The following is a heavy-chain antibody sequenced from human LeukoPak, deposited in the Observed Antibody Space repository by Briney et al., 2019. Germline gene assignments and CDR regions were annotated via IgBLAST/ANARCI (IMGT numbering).Heavy chain of an antibody. CDR1: GGSISSGTYY. CDR2: IYYSGST. CDR3: ARLGGSYHDY. Sequence: SETLSLTCTVSGGSISSGTYYWSWLRQPAGKGLEWIGYIYYSGSTNYNPSLKSRVTISVDTSKNQFSLKLSSVTAADTAVYYCARLGGSYHDYWGQGTLVTVSS. V-gene: IGHV4-61*10. J-gene: IGHJ4*02. D-gene: IGHD1-26*01.